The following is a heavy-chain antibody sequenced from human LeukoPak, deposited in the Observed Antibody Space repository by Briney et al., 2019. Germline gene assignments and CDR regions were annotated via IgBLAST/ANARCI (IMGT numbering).Heavy chain of an antibody. CDR2: INPSGGST. D-gene: IGHD2-15*01. CDR1: VYTFTSYY. CDR3: ARGRSPSYCSGGSCYSIRFDY. Sequence: GASVKVSCKASVYTFTSYYMHWVRQAPGQGLEWMGIINPSGGSTSYAQKFQGRVTMTRDTSTSTVYMELSSLRSEDTAVYYCARGRSPSYCSGGSCYSIRFDYWGQGTLVTVSS. V-gene: IGHV1-46*01. J-gene: IGHJ4*02.